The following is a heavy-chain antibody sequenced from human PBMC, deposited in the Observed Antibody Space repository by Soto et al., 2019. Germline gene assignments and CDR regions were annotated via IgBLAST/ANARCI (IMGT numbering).Heavy chain of an antibody. CDR1: GLTFSSYG. CDR2: ISYDGRNK. D-gene: IGHD3-22*01. V-gene: IGHV3-30*18. Sequence: PGGSLRLSCAASGLTFSSYGMHWVRQAPGRGLEWVAGISYDGRNKYYVDSVKGRFTISRDNSKNTLDLQMNSLRVEDTAVFYCAQDTYYHDTSGYYTFDNWGQGALVTVS. CDR3: AQDTYYHDTSGYYTFDN. J-gene: IGHJ4*02.